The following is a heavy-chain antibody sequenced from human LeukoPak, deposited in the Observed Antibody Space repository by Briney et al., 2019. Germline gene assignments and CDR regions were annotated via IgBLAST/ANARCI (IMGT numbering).Heavy chain of an antibody. V-gene: IGHV1-2*02. D-gene: IGHD2-2*01. CDR2: INPNSGGT. CDR1: GYTFTGYY. CDR3: GRVKEGRYCSSTSCYAADY. J-gene: IGHJ4*02. Sequence: ASVTVSCKASGYTFTGYYMHWVRQAPGQGLEWMGWINPNSGGTNYAQKFQGRVTMTRDTSISTAYMELSRLRSDDTAVYYCGRVKEGRYCSSTSCYAADYWGQGTLVTVSS.